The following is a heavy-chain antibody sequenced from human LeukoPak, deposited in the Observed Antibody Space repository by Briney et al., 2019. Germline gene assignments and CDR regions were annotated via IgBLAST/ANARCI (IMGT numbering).Heavy chain of an antibody. CDR1: GFTFSSYS. V-gene: IGHV3-21*01. D-gene: IGHD4-17*01. Sequence: PGGSLRLSCAASGFTFSSYSMNWVRQAPGKGLEWVSFISTSSSYIYNADSVKGRFTISRDNSKNTLYLQMNSLRAEDTAVYYCARGGYGDPGLFDYWGQGTLVTVSS. CDR2: ISTSSSYI. CDR3: ARGGYGDPGLFDY. J-gene: IGHJ4*02.